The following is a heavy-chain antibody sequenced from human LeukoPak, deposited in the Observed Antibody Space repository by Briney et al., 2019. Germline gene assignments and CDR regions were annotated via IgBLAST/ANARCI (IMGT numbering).Heavy chain of an antibody. CDR1: GYSFTSYW. CDR2: IYPGDSDT. Sequence: GESLKISCKGSGYSFTSYWIGWVRQMPGKGLEWMGIIYPGDSDTRYSPSFQGQVTISADKSISTAYLQWSSLKASDTAMYYCARLPGHYDSSGYYINWFDPWGQGTLVTVSS. V-gene: IGHV5-51*01. CDR3: ARLPGHYDSSGYYINWFDP. D-gene: IGHD3-22*01. J-gene: IGHJ5*02.